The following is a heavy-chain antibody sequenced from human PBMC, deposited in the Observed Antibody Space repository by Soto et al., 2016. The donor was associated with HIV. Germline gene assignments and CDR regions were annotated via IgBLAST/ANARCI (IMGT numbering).Heavy chain of an antibody. CDR1: GFMFRDYY. J-gene: IGHJ4*02. V-gene: IGHV3-11*01. CDR2: ISSSGSQR. CDR3: ARGVHDMATDYYFDS. Sequence: VQLVESGGGLVKPGGSLGLSCTTSGFMFRDYYMSWVRQAPGKGLEWIAYISSSGSQRNTADSVVGRFSISRDNAKKSLYLEMNSLRAEDTAIYFCARGVHDMATDYYFDSWGQGTVVTVSS. D-gene: IGHD3-9*01.